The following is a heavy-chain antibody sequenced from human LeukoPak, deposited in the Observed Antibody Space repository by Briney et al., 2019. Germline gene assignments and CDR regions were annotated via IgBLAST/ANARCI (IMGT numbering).Heavy chain of an antibody. D-gene: IGHD3-10*01. V-gene: IGHV1-46*01. CDR1: GYTFTIYY. CDR2: VNPSGGSA. Sequence: ASVKVSCKASGYTFTIYYIHWVRQAPGQGLEWMGMVNPSGGSATYAQKFQGRVTMTRNTSISTAYMELSSLRSEDTAVYYCARATYYYGSGSLGYWGQGTLVTVSS. CDR3: ARATYYYGSGSLGY. J-gene: IGHJ4*02.